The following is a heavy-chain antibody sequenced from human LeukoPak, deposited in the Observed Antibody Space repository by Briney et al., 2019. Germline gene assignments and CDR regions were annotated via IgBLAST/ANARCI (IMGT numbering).Heavy chain of an antibody. Sequence: SETLSLTCTVSGCSISSYYWSWIRQPPGKGLEWSGYIYYSGSTNYNPSLKSRVTISVDTSKNQFSLKLNSVTAADTDVYYCARVSGYDWESFYDYWGQGTLVTVSS. D-gene: IGHD5-12*01. V-gene: IGHV4-59*01. CDR2: IYYSGST. CDR1: GCSISSYY. J-gene: IGHJ4*02. CDR3: ARVSGYDWESFYDY.